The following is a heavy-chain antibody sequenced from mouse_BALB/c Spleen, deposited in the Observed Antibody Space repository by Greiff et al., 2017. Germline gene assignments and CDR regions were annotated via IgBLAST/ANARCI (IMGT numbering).Heavy chain of an antibody. V-gene: IGHV1-77*01. Sequence: QVQLQQSGAELARPGASVKLSCKASGYTFTDYYINWVKQRTGQGLEWIGEIYPGSGNTYYNEKFKGKATLTADKSSSTAYMQLSSLTSEDSAVYFCARSVITTDSMDYWGQGTSVTVSS. CDR2: IYPGSGNT. J-gene: IGHJ4*01. CDR3: ARSVITTDSMDY. CDR1: GYTFTDYY. D-gene: IGHD1-1*01.